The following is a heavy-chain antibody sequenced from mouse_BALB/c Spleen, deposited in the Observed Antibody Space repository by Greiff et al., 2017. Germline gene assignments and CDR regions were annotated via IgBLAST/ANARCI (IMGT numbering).Heavy chain of an antibody. CDR1: GYSFTGYY. Sequence: VQLKQSGPELVKPGASVKISCKASGYSFTGYYMHLVKQSPENSLEWIGEINPSTGGTSYNQKFKGKATLTVDKSSSTAYMQLKSLTSEESAVYYCTRGYYGSSSWFAYWGQGTLVTVSA. CDR2: INPSTGGT. J-gene: IGHJ3*01. V-gene: IGHV1-42*01. CDR3: TRGYYGSSSWFAY. D-gene: IGHD1-1*01.